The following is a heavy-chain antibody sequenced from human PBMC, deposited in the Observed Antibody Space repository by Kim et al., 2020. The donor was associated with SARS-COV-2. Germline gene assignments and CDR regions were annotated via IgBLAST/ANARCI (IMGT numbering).Heavy chain of an antibody. D-gene: IGHD1-26*01. CDR3: ARGRYSGSYYDY. Sequence: NSHPALKSRVTITVDTSKNQFSLKLSSVTAADTAVYYCARGRYSGSYYDYWGQGTLVTVSS. J-gene: IGHJ4*02. V-gene: IGHV4-34*01.